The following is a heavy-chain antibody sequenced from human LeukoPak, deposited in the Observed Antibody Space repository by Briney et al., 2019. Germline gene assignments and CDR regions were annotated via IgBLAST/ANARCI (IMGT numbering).Heavy chain of an antibody. CDR1: GGSISSSSYS. CDR2: IDYSGST. Sequence: SETLSLTCTVSGGSISSSSYSWGWLRQPPGKGLEWIARIDYSGSTYNNPCPKTRVTITVNTSKNQFSLKVHAVTAADTAVYYCAYHTSPSYWGQGTLVTVSS. J-gene: IGHJ4*02. V-gene: IGHV4-39*01. CDR3: AYHTSPSY. D-gene: IGHD1-26*01.